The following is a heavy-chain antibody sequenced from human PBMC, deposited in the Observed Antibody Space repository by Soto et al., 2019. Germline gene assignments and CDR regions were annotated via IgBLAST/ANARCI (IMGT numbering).Heavy chain of an antibody. CDR3: ARIYSYGYFDY. Sequence: GGSLRLSCAASGFTFISYAMHWVRQAPGKGLEWVAVISYDGSNKYYADSVKGRFTISRDNSKNTLYLQMNSLRAEDTAVYYCARIYSYGYFDYWGQGTLVTVSS. CDR1: GFTFISYA. V-gene: IGHV3-30-3*01. CDR2: ISYDGSNK. J-gene: IGHJ4*02. D-gene: IGHD5-18*01.